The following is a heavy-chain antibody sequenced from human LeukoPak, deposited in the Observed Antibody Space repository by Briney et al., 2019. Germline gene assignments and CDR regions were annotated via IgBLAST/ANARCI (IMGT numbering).Heavy chain of an antibody. CDR1: GGSFSGYY. D-gene: IGHD4-23*01. J-gene: IGHJ1*01. CDR2: INHSGST. V-gene: IGHV4-34*01. Sequence: SETLSLTCAVYGGSFSGYYWSWIRQPPGKGLEWIGEINHSGSTNYNPSLKSRVTISVDTSKNQFSLKLSSVTAADTAVYYCAGGYGGKRGSVQHWGQGTLVTVSS. CDR3: AGGYGGKRGSVQH.